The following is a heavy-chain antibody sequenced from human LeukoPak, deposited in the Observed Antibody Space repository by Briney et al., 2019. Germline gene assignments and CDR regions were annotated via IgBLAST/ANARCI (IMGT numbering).Heavy chain of an antibody. V-gene: IGHV4-4*07. CDR1: GGSISSYY. J-gene: IGHJ3*02. CDR3: ARDRHEIVQYDAFDI. CDR2: IYTSGST. Sequence: SETLSLTCTVSGGSISSYYWSWIRQPAGKGLEWIGRIYTSGSTNYNPSLKSRVTMSVDTSKNQSSLKLSSVTAADTAVYYCARDRHEIVQYDAFDIWGQGTMVTVSS. D-gene: IGHD3-22*01.